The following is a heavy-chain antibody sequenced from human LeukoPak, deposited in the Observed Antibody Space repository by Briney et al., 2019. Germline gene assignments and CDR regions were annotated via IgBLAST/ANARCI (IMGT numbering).Heavy chain of an antibody. J-gene: IGHJ6*03. CDR2: INPNTGGT. CDR3: ARFYSGYGNYYYYMDV. D-gene: IGHD5-12*01. V-gene: IGHV1-2*02. Sequence: ASVKVSCKAPGYNFTGYYLHWVRQAPGQGLEWMGWINPNTGGTNYAQKFQGRVTMTRDTSISTAYMELSRLRSDDTALYYCARFYSGYGNYYYYMDVWGKGTTVTVSS. CDR1: GYNFTGYY.